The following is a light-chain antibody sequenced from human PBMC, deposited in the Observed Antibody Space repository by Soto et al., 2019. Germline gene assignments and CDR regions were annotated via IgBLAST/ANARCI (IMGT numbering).Light chain of an antibody. J-gene: IGKJ5*01. V-gene: IGKV3D-20*02. CDR3: QQRSNWPPIT. CDR1: HSVSSSY. CDR2: GAS. Sequence: EIVLTQSPGTLSLSPGERATLSCRASHSVSSSYLAWYQQIPGQAPRLLIYGASSRATGIPDRFSGSGSGTDFTLAISSLEPEDFAVYYCQQRSNWPPITFGQGTRLEI.